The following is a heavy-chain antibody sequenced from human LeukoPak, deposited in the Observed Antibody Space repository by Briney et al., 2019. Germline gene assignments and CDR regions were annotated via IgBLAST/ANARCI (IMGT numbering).Heavy chain of an antibody. J-gene: IGHJ4*02. CDR1: GLTFSGSA. V-gene: IGHV3-23*01. CDR3: AKVLVLVSANRYYFDY. D-gene: IGHD2-15*01. CDR2: ISGSGNST. Sequence: GGSLRLSCAAPGLTFSGSAMSWVRQAPGKGLEWVSLISGSGNSTYYADSVKGRFTISRDNSKNTLYLQMNSLRAEDTAVYYCAKVLVLVSANRYYFDYWGQGTLVTVSS.